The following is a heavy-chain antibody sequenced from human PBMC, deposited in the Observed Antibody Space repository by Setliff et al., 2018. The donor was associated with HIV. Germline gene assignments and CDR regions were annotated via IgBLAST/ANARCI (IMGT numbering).Heavy chain of an antibody. D-gene: IGHD3-10*01. V-gene: IGHV1-18*04. CDR2: INSYNGNT. J-gene: IGHJ6*02. CDR1: GYTFTTYG. CDR3: SRSGVPPYYYYGMDV. Sequence: GASVKVSCKASGYTFTTYGVNWVRQAPGQGLEWMGWINSYNGNTKFAQKFQGRVTMTTDTSTTTAFMELRSLKADDTGIYYCSRSGVPPYYYYGMDVWVQGTTVTVSS.